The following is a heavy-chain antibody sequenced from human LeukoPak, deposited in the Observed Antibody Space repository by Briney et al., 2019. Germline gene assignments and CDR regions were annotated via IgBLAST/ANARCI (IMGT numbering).Heavy chain of an antibody. J-gene: IGHJ3*02. CDR3: ARLGSSYDSSGYIAFDI. CDR2: IYTSGST. V-gene: IGHV4-4*09. Sequence: SETLSLTCTVSGGSISSYYWSRIRQPPGKGLEWIGYIYTSGSTNYNPSLKSRVTISVDTSKNQFSLKLSSVTAADTAVYYCARLGSSYDSSGYIAFDIWGQGTMVTVSS. CDR1: GGSISSYY. D-gene: IGHD3-22*01.